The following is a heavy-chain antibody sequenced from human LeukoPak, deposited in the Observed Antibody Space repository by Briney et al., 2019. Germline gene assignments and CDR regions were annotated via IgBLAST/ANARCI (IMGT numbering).Heavy chain of an antibody. J-gene: IGHJ3*02. V-gene: IGHV4-59*12. CDR3: ARGLNSGNDAFDI. Sequence: PSETLSLTCTVSGGSISSYYWSWIRQPPGKGLEWIGYIYYSGSTNYNPSLKSRVTISVDRSKNQFSLKLSSVTAADTAVYYCARGLNSGNDAFDIWGQGTMVTVSS. D-gene: IGHD3-10*01. CDR2: IYYSGST. CDR1: GGSISSYY.